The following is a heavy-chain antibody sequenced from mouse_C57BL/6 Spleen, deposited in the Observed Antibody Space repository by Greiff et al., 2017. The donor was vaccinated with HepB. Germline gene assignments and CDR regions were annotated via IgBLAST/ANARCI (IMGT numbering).Heavy chain of an antibody. CDR1: GYSFTSYY. CDR3: ARLGTARAMDY. CDR2: IYPGSGNT. D-gene: IGHD1-2*01. Sequence: VQLQESGPELVKPGASVKISCKASGYSFTSYYIHWVKQRPGQGLEWIGWIYPGSGNTKYNEKFKGKATLTADTSSSTAYMQLSSLTSEDSAVYYCARLGTARAMDYWGQGTSVTVSS. J-gene: IGHJ4*01. V-gene: IGHV1-66*01.